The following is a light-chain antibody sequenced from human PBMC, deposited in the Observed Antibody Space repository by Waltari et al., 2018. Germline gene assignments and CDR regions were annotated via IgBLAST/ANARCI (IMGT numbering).Light chain of an antibody. CDR1: SGSVSTTSY. V-gene: IGLV8-61*01. CDR2: KGN. CDR3: LLYMGSGIFV. J-gene: IGLJ3*02. Sequence: QTLVTQEPSLSMSPGGTVTPTLALSSGSVSTTSYASWYQQTPGQAPRTLVYKGNARSSGVPDRFSGSILGNKASLTITGAQADDESDYYCLLYMGSGIFVFGGGTKLTVL.